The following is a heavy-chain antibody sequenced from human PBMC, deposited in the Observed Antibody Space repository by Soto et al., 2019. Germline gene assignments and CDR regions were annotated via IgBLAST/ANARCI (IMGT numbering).Heavy chain of an antibody. CDR3: ARVLQVPYSRLSYMDV. CDR2: INAGNGNT. Sequence: ASVKVSCKASGYTFTSYAMHWVRQAPGQRLEWMGWINAGNGNTKYSQKFQGRVTITRDTSASTAYMELSSLRSEDTAVYYCARVLQVPYSRLSYMDVWGKGTTVTVPS. J-gene: IGHJ6*03. D-gene: IGHD2-2*01. CDR1: GYTFTSYA. V-gene: IGHV1-3*01.